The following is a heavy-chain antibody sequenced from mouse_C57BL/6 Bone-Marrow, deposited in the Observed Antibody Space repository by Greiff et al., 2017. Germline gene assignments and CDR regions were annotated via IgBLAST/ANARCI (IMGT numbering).Heavy chain of an antibody. CDR3: ARDLIYYDY. V-gene: IGHV5-4*01. CDR1: GFTFSSYA. Sequence: EVQLVESGGGLVKPGGSLKLSCAASGFTFSSYAMSWVRQTPEKRLEWVATISDGGSYTYYPANVKGRFTISRDNAKNNLYLQMSHLKSEDTAMYYCARDLIYYDYWGQGTTLTVSS. J-gene: IGHJ2*01. CDR2: ISDGGSYT.